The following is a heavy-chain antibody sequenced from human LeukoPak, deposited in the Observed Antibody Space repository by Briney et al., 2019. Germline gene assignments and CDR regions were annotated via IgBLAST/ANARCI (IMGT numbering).Heavy chain of an antibody. D-gene: IGHD3-22*01. CDR2: IYYSGST. CDR1: GGSISSGGYY. CDR3: ARTVWGYYSNFDY. V-gene: IGHV4-31*03. J-gene: IGHJ4*02. Sequence: SETLSLTCTVPGGSISSGGYYWSWIRQHPGKGLEWIGYIYYSGSTYYNPSLKSRVTISVDTSKNQFSLKLSSVTAADTAVYYCARTVWGYYSNFDYWGQGTLVTVSS.